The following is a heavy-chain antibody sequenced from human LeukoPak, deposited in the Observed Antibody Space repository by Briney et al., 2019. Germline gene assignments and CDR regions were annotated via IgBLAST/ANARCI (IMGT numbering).Heavy chain of an antibody. CDR1: GYTFTSYD. V-gene: IGHV1-8*01. CDR3: ARGVGVGEYYYYYMDV. CDR2: MNPNSGNT. J-gene: IGHJ6*03. D-gene: IGHD3-16*01. Sequence: ASVTVSCKASGYTFTSYDINWVRQATGQGLEWMGWMNPNSGNTGYAQKFQGRVTMTRNTSISTAYMELSSLRSEDTAVYYCARGVGVGEYYYYYMDVWGKGTTVTVSS.